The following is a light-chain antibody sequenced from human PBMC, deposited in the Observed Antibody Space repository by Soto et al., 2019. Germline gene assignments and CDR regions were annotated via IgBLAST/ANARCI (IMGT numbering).Light chain of an antibody. J-gene: IGKJ5*01. V-gene: IGKV1-39*01. CDR1: QSISTY. CDR2: AAS. CDR3: QQTYTTSIT. Sequence: DIQMTQSPSSLSASVGDRVTITCRASQSISTYLNWYQQRPGKGPNLLIYAASSLQSGVPSRFSGSGSGTDFTLTISSLQPEDFATYYCQQTYTTSITFGQGTRLESK.